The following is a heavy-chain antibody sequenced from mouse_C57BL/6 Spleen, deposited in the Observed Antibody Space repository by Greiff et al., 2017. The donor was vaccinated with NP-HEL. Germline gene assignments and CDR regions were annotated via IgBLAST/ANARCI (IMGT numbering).Heavy chain of an antibody. J-gene: IGHJ4*01. CDR3: ARADDPGYAMDY. CDR1: GYTFTSYW. D-gene: IGHD2-3*01. CDR2: IHPNSGST. Sequence: VQLQQPGAELVKPGASVKLSCKASGYTFTSYWMHWVKQRPGQGLEWIGMIHPNSGSTNYNEKFKSKATLTVDKSSSTAYMQLSSLTSEDSAVYYCARADDPGYAMDYWGQGTSVTVSS. V-gene: IGHV1-64*01.